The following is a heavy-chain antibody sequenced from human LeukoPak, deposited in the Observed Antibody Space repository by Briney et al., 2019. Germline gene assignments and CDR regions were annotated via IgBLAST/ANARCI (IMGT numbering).Heavy chain of an antibody. CDR2: ISGSGGST. J-gene: IGHJ4*02. Sequence: EAGGSLRLSCAASGFTFSSYAMSWVRQAPGKGLEWVSAISGSGGSTYYADSVKGRFTISRDNSKNTLYLQMNSLRAEDTAVYHCAKDRDYVNYLDYWGQGTLVTVSS. D-gene: IGHD4-17*01. CDR3: AKDRDYVNYLDY. CDR1: GFTFSSYA. V-gene: IGHV3-23*01.